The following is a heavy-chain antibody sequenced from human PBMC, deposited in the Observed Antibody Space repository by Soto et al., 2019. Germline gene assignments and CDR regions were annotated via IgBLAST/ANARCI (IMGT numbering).Heavy chain of an antibody. D-gene: IGHD3-3*01. CDR3: AMWSYLDY. CDR2: ISGSAGKT. CDR1: GSSFGSYA. V-gene: IGHV3-23*01. J-gene: IGHJ4*02. Sequence: AGSLRLSCVASGSSFGSYALRWVRQAPGKGLEWVSTISGSAGKTFYADAVKGRFSLSRDTSHNTLYLQMNSLRADDTAIYYCAMWSYLDYWGQVTLVAVSS.